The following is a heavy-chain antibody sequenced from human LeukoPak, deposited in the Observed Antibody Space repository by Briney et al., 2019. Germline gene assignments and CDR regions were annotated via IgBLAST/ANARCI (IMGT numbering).Heavy chain of an antibody. J-gene: IGHJ4*02. D-gene: IGHD4-23*01. Sequence: GGSLTLSCAASGFIFHEYSMHWVPQVPGKGLEWVSHISWGGDRTFYADFVQARFTISRDNSKNTVDVQMDSLTTEDAALYFCARPYGGKSYFFDYWGLGSLVTVSS. CDR1: GFIFHEYS. V-gene: IGHV3-43*01. CDR2: ISWGGDRT. CDR3: ARPYGGKSYFFDY.